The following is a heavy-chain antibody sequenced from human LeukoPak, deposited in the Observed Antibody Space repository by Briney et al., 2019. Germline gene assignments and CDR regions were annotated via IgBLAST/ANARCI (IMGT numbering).Heavy chain of an antibody. J-gene: IGHJ4*02. CDR2: ISYDGSNK. D-gene: IGHD3-3*02. V-gene: IGHV3-30*03. CDR1: GFIFSSYG. Sequence: PGGSLRLSCAASGFIFSSYGVHWVRQAPGKGLEWVAVISYDGSNKYYADSVKGRFTISRDNSKNTLYLQMNSLKTEDTAVYYCTTAFFEGNYWGQGTLVTVSS. CDR3: TTAFFEGNY.